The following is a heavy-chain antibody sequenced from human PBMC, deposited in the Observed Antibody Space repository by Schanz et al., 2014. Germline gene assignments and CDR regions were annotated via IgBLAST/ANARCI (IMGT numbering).Heavy chain of an antibody. CDR3: ATDYSGGGCHI. V-gene: IGHV3-30*04. J-gene: IGHJ3*02. CDR2: ISYDGSNK. D-gene: IGHD6-19*01. Sequence: QVQLVESGGGVVQPGRSLRLSCAASGFTFSSYAMHWVRQDPGKGLEWVAVISYDGSNKYYADSVKGRFTISRDNSKNTLYLQINSLRAEDTALYFCATDYSGGGCHIWGQGTMVTVSS. CDR1: GFTFSSYA.